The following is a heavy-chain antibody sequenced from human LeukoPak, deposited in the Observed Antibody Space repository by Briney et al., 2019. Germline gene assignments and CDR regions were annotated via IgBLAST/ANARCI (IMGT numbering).Heavy chain of an antibody. D-gene: IGHD3-22*01. CDR2: IRYDGSNK. V-gene: IGHV3-30*02. J-gene: IGHJ4*02. Sequence: GGSLRLSCAASGFTFSSYGMHWVRQAPGKGLEWVAFIRYDGSNKYYADSVKGRFTISRDNSKNSLYLQMNSLRAEDTAVYYCAKDYYDSSSWKPPLDYWGQGTLVTVSS. CDR1: GFTFSSYG. CDR3: AKDYYDSSSWKPPLDY.